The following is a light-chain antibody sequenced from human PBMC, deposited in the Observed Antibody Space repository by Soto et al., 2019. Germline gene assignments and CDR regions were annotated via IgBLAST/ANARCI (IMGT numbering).Light chain of an antibody. V-gene: IGLV2-14*03. CDR2: DVS. J-gene: IGLJ3*02. CDR3: SSFTGSTTWV. Sequence: QYALTQPASVSGSPGQSITISCTGTNSDIGGYDYVSWYQQHPGKAPKLLIYDVSKRPSGLSNRFSGSKSGNTASLTISGLLTEDEADYYCSSFTGSTTWVFGGGTKVTVL. CDR1: NSDIGGYDY.